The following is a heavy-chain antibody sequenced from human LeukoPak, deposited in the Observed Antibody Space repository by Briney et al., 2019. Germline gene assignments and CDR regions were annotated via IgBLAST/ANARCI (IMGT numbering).Heavy chain of an antibody. CDR1: GFTFSSYA. Sequence: GGSLRLSCAASGFTFSSYAMSWVRQAPGKGLEWVSAISGRGGSTYYADSVKGRFTISRDNSKNTLYLQMNSLRAEDTAVYYCAKLYYYDSSGYHYYYYYMDVWGKGTTVTISS. V-gene: IGHV3-23*01. CDR2: ISGRGGST. CDR3: AKLYYYDSSGYHYYYYYMDV. D-gene: IGHD3-22*01. J-gene: IGHJ6*03.